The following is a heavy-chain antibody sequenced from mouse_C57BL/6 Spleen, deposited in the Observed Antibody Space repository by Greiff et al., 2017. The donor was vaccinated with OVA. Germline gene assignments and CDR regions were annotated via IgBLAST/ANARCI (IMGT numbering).Heavy chain of an antibody. CDR2: INPNNGGT. V-gene: IGHV1-26*01. Sequence: VQLQQSGPELVKPGASVKISCKASGYTFTDYYMNWVQQSHGKSLEWIGDINPNNGGTSYNQKFKGKATLTVDKSSSTAYMERRSLPSEDDAVYYGAREGDYAMDYWGQGTSVTVSS. J-gene: IGHJ4*01. CDR1: GYTFTDYY. CDR3: AREGDYAMDY.